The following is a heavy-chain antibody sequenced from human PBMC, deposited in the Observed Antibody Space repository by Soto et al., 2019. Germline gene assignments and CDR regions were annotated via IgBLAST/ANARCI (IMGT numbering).Heavy chain of an antibody. D-gene: IGHD2-8*02. CDR1: DDSINSDKYY. J-gene: IGHJ4*02. CDR2: IHYRSNA. V-gene: IGHV4-39*01. CDR3: ARLEVLATISYYFDF. Sequence: PSETLSLTCSVSDDSINSDKYYWGWIRQPPGKGLEWIGSIHYRSNAYYNPPLHTRATITLNKSMSQFSLKLNSVTAANSAVYFCARLEVLATISYYFDFWGPGALVTV.